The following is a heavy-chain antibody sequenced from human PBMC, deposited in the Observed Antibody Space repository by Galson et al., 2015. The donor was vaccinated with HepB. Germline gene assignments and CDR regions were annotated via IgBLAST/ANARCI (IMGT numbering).Heavy chain of an antibody. Sequence: SVKVSCKASGYTFTGFYMHWVRQAPGQGLEWMGWINPNSGGTNYAQKFQGRVTMTRDTSISTAYMELSRLRSDDTAVYYCARGEVPAAPAFDYWGQGTLVTVSS. D-gene: IGHD2-2*01. CDR2: INPNSGGT. CDR3: ARGEVPAAPAFDY. V-gene: IGHV1-2*02. J-gene: IGHJ4*02. CDR1: GYTFTGFY.